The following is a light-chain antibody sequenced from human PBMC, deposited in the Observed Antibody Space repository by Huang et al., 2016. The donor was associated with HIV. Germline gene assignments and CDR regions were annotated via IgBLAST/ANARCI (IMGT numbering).Light chain of an antibody. J-gene: IGKJ1*01. CDR1: QSVSNN. Sequence: EIVMTQSPATLSVSPGERATFSCRASQSVSNNLAWYQQKPGQAPGVLIYGASTRASGIPARFSGSGSGTEFTLTISSLQSEDFAVYYCQQYNNWPRTFGQGTKVEI. CDR3: QQYNNWPRT. V-gene: IGKV3-15*01. CDR2: GAS.